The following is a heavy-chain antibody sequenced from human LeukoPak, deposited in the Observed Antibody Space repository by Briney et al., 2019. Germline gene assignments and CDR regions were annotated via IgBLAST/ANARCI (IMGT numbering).Heavy chain of an antibody. CDR1: GFTFSSYC. CDR3: ASDHNSGWQFDY. CDR2: IWNDGSNT. Sequence: GGSLRLSCAASGFTFSSYCMGWVRQAPGKGLGWVAVIWNDGSNTYYADSVKGRFTISRDNSKNPLYLQMNRLKAEDTGVYYCASDHNSGWQFDYWGQGTLVTVSS. J-gene: IGHJ4*02. D-gene: IGHD6-19*01. V-gene: IGHV3-33*01.